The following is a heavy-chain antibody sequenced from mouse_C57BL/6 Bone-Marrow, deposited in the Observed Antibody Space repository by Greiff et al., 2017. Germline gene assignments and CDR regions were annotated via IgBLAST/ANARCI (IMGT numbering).Heavy chain of an antibody. J-gene: IGHJ2*01. V-gene: IGHV5-6*01. Sequence: EVQVVESGGDLVKPGGSLKLSCAASGFTFSSYGMSWVRQTPDKRLEWVATISSGGSYTYYPYSVKGRFTISRDNAKNTLYLQMSSLKSEDTAMYYCARLGSIFDYWGQGTTLTVSS. CDR2: ISSGGSYT. D-gene: IGHD1-1*01. CDR3: ARLGSIFDY. CDR1: GFTFSSYG.